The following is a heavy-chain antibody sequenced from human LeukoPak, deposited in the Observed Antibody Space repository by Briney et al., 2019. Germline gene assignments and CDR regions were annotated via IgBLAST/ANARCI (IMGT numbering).Heavy chain of an antibody. V-gene: IGHV3-7*01. Sequence: PGGSLRLSCAASGFTFSSYAMSWVRQAPGKGLEWVANIKQDGSEKYYVDSVKGRFTISRDNAKNSLYLQMNSLRAEDTAVYYCARIDCITIFGVVIAYPFDYWGQGTLVTVSS. CDR1: GFTFSSYA. CDR3: ARIDCITIFGVVIAYPFDY. D-gene: IGHD3-3*01. J-gene: IGHJ4*02. CDR2: IKQDGSEK.